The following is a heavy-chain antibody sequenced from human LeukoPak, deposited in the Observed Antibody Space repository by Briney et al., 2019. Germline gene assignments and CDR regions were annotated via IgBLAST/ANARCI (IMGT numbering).Heavy chain of an antibody. J-gene: IGHJ4*02. CDR1: ASSRTELS. Sequence: VKVARKGTASSRTELSMYWVGQSLGKGPGWMGGYVPDDGDTIYEQKFQGRGTMTEDTSTDPAYLKLSSVRSEDTAVYYCATHRLGSGYQFDYWGQGTLVTVSS. CDR3: ATHRLGSGYQFDY. V-gene: IGHV1-24*01. CDR2: YVPDDGDT. D-gene: IGHD3-22*01.